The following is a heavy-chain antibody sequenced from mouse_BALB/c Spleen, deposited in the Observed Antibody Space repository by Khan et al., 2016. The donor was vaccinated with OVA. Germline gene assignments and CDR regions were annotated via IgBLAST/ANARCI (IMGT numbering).Heavy chain of an antibody. CDR1: GFSFTDYY. D-gene: IGHD1-2*01. CDR2: IRNKANYYTT. V-gene: IGHV7-3*02. Sequence: EVELVESGGGLVQPGDSLRLSCATSGFSFTDYYMSWVRQPPGKELEWLGFIRNKANYYTTEYITSVKGRFNISRDNSQSILYFQMNTLRAEDSANYVCARDSGHYYGNDAMDYWGQGTSVTVSS. J-gene: IGHJ4*01. CDR3: ARDSGHYYGNDAMDY.